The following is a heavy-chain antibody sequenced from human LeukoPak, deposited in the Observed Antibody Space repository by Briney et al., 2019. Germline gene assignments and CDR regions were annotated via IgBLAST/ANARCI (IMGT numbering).Heavy chain of an antibody. D-gene: IGHD3-22*01. CDR1: GFTFSSYS. CDR3: AKHDPRRVVITNWFDP. J-gene: IGHJ5*02. CDR2: ISGSGGIT. Sequence: PGGSLRLSCAASGFTFSSYSMNWVRQAPGKGLERVSAISGSGGITYYADSVKGRFTISRGNSKNTLYLQMNSLRAEDTAVYYCAKHDPRRVVITNWFDPWGQGILVTVSS. V-gene: IGHV3-23*01.